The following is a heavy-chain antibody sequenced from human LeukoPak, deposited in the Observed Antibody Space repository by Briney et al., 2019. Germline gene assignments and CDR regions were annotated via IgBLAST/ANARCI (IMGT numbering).Heavy chain of an antibody. V-gene: IGHV3-23*01. Sequence: SGGSLRLSCAASGFTFSSYAMSWVRQAPGKGLEWVSAISGSGGSTYYADSVKGRFTISRDNSKNTLYLQMNSLRAEDTAVYYCAKGSSAGSGSPHFDYWGQGTLVTVSS. D-gene: IGHD3-10*01. CDR3: AKGSSAGSGSPHFDY. CDR1: GFTFSSYA. J-gene: IGHJ4*02. CDR2: ISGSGGST.